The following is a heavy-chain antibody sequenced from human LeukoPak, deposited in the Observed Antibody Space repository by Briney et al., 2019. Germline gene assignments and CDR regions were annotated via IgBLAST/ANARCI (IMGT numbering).Heavy chain of an antibody. Sequence: SETLSLTCTVSGGSISSCGYYWSWIRQHPGKGLEWIGYIYYSGSTYYNPSLKSRVTISVDTSKNQFSLKLSSVTAADTAVYYCARVPLLMVRGEEYYFDYWGQGTLVTVSS. V-gene: IGHV4-31*03. CDR2: IYYSGST. J-gene: IGHJ4*02. CDR3: ARVPLLMVRGEEYYFDY. D-gene: IGHD3-10*01. CDR1: GGSISSCGYY.